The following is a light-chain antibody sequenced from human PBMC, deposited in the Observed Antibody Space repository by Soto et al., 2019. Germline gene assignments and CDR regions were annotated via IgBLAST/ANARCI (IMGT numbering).Light chain of an antibody. J-gene: IGLJ1*01. CDR3: SSYTSSGTYV. CDR2: DVS. V-gene: IGLV2-14*03. Sequence: QSALTQPASVSGSPGQSITISCAGSSTDVGGYKYVSWYQQHPGRAPKLMIYDVSNRPSGVSYRFSGSKSDNTASLTISGLQAEDGADYYCSSYTSSGTYVFGTGTKLTVL. CDR1: STDVGGYKY.